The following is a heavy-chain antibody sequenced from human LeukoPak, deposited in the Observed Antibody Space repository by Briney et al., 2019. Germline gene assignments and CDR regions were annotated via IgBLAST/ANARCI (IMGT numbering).Heavy chain of an antibody. J-gene: IGHJ4*02. CDR2: IYYCGST. D-gene: IGHD5-18*01. V-gene: IGHV4-59*01. CDR3: ARVEDTAMASIDY. CDR1: GGSISSYY. Sequence: SETLSLTCTVSGGSISSYYWSWIRQPPGKGLEWIGYIYYCGSTNYNPSLKSRVTISVDTSKNQFSLKLSSVTAADTAVYYCARVEDTAMASIDYWGQGTLVTVSS.